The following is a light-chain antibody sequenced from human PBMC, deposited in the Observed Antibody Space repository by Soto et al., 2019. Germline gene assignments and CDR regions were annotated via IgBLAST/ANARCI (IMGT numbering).Light chain of an antibody. J-gene: IGLJ2*01. CDR1: SSNIGSNI. V-gene: IGLV1-44*01. CDR3: AAWDDSLNGLV. Sequence: QSVLTQPPSASGTPGQRVSISCSGSSSNIGSNIVNWYQQLPGTAPKLLIHTTNQRPSGVPGRFSGSKSVTSASLAISGLQSEDEADYYCAAWDDSLNGLVFGGGTKLTVL. CDR2: TTN.